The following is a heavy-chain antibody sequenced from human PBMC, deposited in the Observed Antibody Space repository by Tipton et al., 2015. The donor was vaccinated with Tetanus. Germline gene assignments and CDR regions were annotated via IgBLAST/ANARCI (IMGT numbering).Heavy chain of an antibody. Sequence: LRLSCAASGFTFADYAMSWFRQAPGKGLEWIGEINHSGSTNHNPSLKSRVTLSVDTSKNQFSLKLNSVTAADTAMYYCVTVNFPNYYHYGMDVWGQGTTVTVSS. D-gene: IGHD1-1*01. V-gene: IGHV4-34*08. CDR2: INHSGST. CDR3: VTVNFPNYYHYGMDV. J-gene: IGHJ6*02. CDR1: GFTFADYA.